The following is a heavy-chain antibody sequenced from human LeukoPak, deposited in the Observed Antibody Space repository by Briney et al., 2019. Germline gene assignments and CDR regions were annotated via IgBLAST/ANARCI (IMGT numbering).Heavy chain of an antibody. D-gene: IGHD3-10*01. CDR3: AKETVDLLAGIDY. V-gene: IGHV3-23*01. CDR2: ISSRGENT. J-gene: IGHJ4*02. Sequence: GGSLRLSCVVSGFTINTYGMTWVRQAPGKGLEWVSAISSRGENTYYADSVQGRFTISRDNSKNTLYLHMNRLRAEDTAVYFCAKETVDLLAGIDYWGQGTLVTVSS. CDR1: GFTINTYG.